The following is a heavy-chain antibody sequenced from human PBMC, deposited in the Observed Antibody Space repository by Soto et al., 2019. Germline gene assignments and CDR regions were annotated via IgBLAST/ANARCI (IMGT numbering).Heavy chain of an antibody. CDR1: GVTYSPYT. V-gene: IGHV1-69*08. CDR2: IIPFLGVT. Sequence: QVQLVQSGAEVKKPGSSVKVSCKSSGVTYSPYTINWVRQAPGQGLEWMGRIIPFLGVTNYRLKFQARVTITEDKATNTAYMDLRGLRFEDTAVYYCVRDWESSVSTWSFGGLWGRGTLVTVSS. D-gene: IGHD3-16*01. CDR3: VRDWESSVSTWSFGGL. J-gene: IGHJ4*02.